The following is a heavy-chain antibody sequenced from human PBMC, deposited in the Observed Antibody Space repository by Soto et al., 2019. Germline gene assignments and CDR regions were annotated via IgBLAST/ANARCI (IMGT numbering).Heavy chain of an antibody. CDR2: IYSGGST. V-gene: IGHV3-53*01. CDR1: GFTVSSNY. J-gene: IGHJ4*02. Sequence: GGSLRLSCAASGFTVSSNYMSWVRQAPGKGLEWVSVIYSGGSTYYADSVKGRFTISRDNSKNTLYLQMNSLRAEDTAVYYCARSGSWLYYFDYWGQGTLVTVSS. CDR3: ARSGSWLYYFDY. D-gene: IGHD2-15*01.